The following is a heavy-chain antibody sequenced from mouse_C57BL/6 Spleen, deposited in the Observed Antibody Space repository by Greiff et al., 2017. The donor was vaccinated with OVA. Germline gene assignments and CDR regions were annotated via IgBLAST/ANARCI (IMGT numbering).Heavy chain of an antibody. Sequence: EVQLQQSGPELVKPGASVKISCKASGYTFTDYYMNWVKQSHGKSLEWIGDINPNNGGTSYNQKFKGKATLTVDKSSSTAYMELRSLTSEDSAVYYCAASVTVLDYWGQGTTLTVSS. D-gene: IGHD1-1*01. CDR3: AASVTVLDY. CDR2: INPNNGGT. J-gene: IGHJ2*01. V-gene: IGHV1-26*01. CDR1: GYTFTDYY.